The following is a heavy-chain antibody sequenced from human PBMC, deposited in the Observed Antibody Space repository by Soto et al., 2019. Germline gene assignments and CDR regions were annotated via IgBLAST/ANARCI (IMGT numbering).Heavy chain of an antibody. CDR1: GFTFSSYA. J-gene: IGHJ4*02. D-gene: IGHD5-12*01. CDR3: ATVGAVATISGFDY. V-gene: IGHV3-23*01. CDR2: ISGSGGST. Sequence: GGSLRLSCAASGFTFSSYAMSWVRQAPGKGLEWVSAISGSGGSTYYADSVKGRFTISRDNSKNTLYLQMNSLRAEDTAVYYCATVGAVATISGFDYWGQGTLVTVS.